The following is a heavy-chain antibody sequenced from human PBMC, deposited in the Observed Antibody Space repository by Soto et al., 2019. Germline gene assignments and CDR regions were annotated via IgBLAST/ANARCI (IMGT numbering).Heavy chain of an antibody. CDR3: ARQVVAAGYGMDV. V-gene: IGHV4-39*01. D-gene: IGHD3-22*01. J-gene: IGHJ6*02. Sequence: NPSHTLSLTRTVSGGPLSSSSYYWGWIRQPPGKGLEWIWSIYYGGGTSYNPSLKSRVAISVDTSKNQFSLKLSSVTAADTAVYYCARQVVAAGYGMDVWGQGTTVTVSS. CDR2: IYYGGGT. CDR1: GGPLSSSSYY.